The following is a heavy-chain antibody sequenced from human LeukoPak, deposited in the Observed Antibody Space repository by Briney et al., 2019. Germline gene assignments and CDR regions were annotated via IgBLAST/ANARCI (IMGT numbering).Heavy chain of an antibody. CDR2: IYSGST. V-gene: IGHV3-53*01. CDR3: AKDYSKTSYYGSGTYYRPNWFDP. J-gene: IGHJ5*02. D-gene: IGHD3-10*01. Sequence: GGSLRLSCTVSGFTVSSNSMSWVRQAPGKGLEWVSFIYSGSTHYSDSVKGRFTISRDNSKNTLYLQMNSLRAEDTAVYYCAKDYSKTSYYGSGTYYRPNWFDPWGQGTLVTVSS. CDR1: GFTVSSNS.